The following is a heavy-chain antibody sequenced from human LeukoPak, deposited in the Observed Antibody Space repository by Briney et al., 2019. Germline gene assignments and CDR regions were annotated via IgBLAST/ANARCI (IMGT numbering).Heavy chain of an antibody. Sequence: GGSLRLSCAASGFTFSSYGMSWVRQAPGKGLEWVSAISGSGGSTYYADSVKGRLTISRDNSKNTLYLQMNSLRAEDTAVYYCAKADGGQWPSSYYYYYMDVWGKGTTVTVSS. CDR3: AKADGGQWPSSYYYYYMDV. CDR2: ISGSGGST. D-gene: IGHD6-19*01. CDR1: GFTFSSYG. V-gene: IGHV3-23*01. J-gene: IGHJ6*03.